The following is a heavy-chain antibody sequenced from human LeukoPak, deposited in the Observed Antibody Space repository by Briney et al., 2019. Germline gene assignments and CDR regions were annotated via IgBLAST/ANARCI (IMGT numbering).Heavy chain of an antibody. CDR1: GFTFDDYG. CDR3: ARRMPGDAFDV. CDR2: INWNGGST. D-gene: IGHD2-2*01. Sequence: GGSLRLSCAASGFTFDDYGMNWVRHPPGKGLEWVCNINWNGGSTSYADPLKGRLTISRDNAKSSLYLQMNSLRAEDTAMYFCARRMPGDAFDVRGQGTMVTVSS. J-gene: IGHJ3*01. V-gene: IGHV3-20*04.